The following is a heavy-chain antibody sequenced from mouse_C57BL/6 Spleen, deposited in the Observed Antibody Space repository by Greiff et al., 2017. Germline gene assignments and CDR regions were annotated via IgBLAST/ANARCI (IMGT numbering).Heavy chain of an antibody. V-gene: IGHV1-82*01. Sequence: VQLQQSGPELVKPGASVKISCKASGYAFSSSCMNWVKQRPGKGLEWIGPIYPGDGDTNYNGKFKGTATLTADNSSSTAYLQLSSLTSEDSAVYCGGREGDCEDGFAYWGQGTLVTVSA. CDR2: IYPGDGDT. J-gene: IGHJ3*01. CDR3: GREGDCEDGFAY. CDR1: GYAFSSSC.